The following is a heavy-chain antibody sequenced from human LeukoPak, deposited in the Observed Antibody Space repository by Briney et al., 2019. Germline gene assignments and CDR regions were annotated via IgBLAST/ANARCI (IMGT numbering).Heavy chain of an antibody. CDR2: IKQDGSEK. Sequence: GGSLRLSCAASGFTFSSYWMSWVRQAPGRGLEWVANIKQDGSEKYYVDSVKGRFTISRDNAKNSLYLQMNSLRAEDTAVYYCARVGVGYCSSTSCFHDAFDIWGQGTMVTVSS. CDR1: GFTFSSYW. J-gene: IGHJ3*02. D-gene: IGHD2-2*01. CDR3: ARVGVGYCSSTSCFHDAFDI. V-gene: IGHV3-7*01.